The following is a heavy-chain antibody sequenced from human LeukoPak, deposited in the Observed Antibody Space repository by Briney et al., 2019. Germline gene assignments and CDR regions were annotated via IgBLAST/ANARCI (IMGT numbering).Heavy chain of an antibody. J-gene: IGHJ6*03. CDR2: INPNSGGT. V-gene: IGHV1-2*02. Sequence: ASVKVSCKASGYTFTGYYMHWVRQAPGQGLEWMGWINPNSGGTNYAQKFQGRVTMTRDTSISTAYMELSRLRSDDTAVYYCARGLSLFGELLTYYMDVWGKGTTVTVSS. CDR1: GYTFTGYY. D-gene: IGHD3-10*02. CDR3: ARGLSLFGELLTYYMDV.